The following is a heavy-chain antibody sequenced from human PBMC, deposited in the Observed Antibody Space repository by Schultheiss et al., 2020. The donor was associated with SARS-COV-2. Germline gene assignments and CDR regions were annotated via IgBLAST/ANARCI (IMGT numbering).Heavy chain of an antibody. V-gene: IGHV3-30-3*01. CDR3: ARDFTIVGAFFDY. CDR1: GFTFSSYA. CDR2: ISYDGSNK. D-gene: IGHD1-26*01. Sequence: GGSLRLSCAASGFTFSSYAMHWVRQAPGKGLEWVAVISYDGSNKYYADSVKGRFTISRDNSKNTLYLQMNSLRAEDTAVYYCARDFTIVGAFFDYWGQGTLVTVSS. J-gene: IGHJ4*02.